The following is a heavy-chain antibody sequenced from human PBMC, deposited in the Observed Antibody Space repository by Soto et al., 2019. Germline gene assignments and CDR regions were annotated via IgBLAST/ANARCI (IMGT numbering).Heavy chain of an antibody. Sequence: SETLSLTCTVSGDSITSGESYWSWIRQPPGKGLEWIGYIYYSGSTYYNPSLKSRISISVDTSKNQFSLKLSSVTAADTAVYYCARPAGHYGSGSYYKSPDADPPPTLYNWFDPWGQGTLVTV. J-gene: IGHJ5*02. CDR1: GDSITSGESY. CDR3: ARPAGHYGSGSYYKSPDADPPPTLYNWFDP. CDR2: IYYSGST. D-gene: IGHD3-10*01. V-gene: IGHV4-30-4*01.